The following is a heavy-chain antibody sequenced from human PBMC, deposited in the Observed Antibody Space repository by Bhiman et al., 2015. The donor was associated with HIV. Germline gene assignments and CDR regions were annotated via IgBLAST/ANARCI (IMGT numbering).Heavy chain of an antibody. V-gene: IGHV3-66*01. Sequence: EVQLVESGGGLVQPGRSLRLSCAVSGFTFDDYAMHWVRQAPGKGLEWVSVIYSGGSTYYADSVKGRFSISRDNSKNTLYLQMNSLRAEDTAVYYCASFYNIEVVPAAMSIPFDHWGQGTLVTVSS. CDR1: GFTFDDYA. CDR3: ASFYNIEVVPAAMSIPFDH. J-gene: IGHJ4*02. D-gene: IGHD2-2*01. CDR2: IYSGGST.